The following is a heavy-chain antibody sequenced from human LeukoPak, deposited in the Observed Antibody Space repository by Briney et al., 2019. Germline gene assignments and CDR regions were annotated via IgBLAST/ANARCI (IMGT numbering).Heavy chain of an antibody. V-gene: IGHV3-23*01. CDR3: ARDPVDSGWYVLVGFDY. Sequence: PGGSLRLSCAVSGFAFGSEAMSWVRQSPARGLEWVASIIPGGGTTYYADSVKGRFTISRDNAKNSLYLQMNSLRAEDTAVYYCARDPVDSGWYVLVGFDYWGQGTLVTVSS. J-gene: IGHJ4*02. D-gene: IGHD6-19*01. CDR2: IIPGGGTT. CDR1: GFAFGSEA.